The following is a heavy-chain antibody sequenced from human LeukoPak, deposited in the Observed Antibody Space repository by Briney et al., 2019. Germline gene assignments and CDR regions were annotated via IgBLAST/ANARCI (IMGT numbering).Heavy chain of an antibody. D-gene: IGHD6-6*01. CDR2: ISETDGVT. CDR3: ARDSSHYLGSSDY. Sequence: GGSLRLSCVVSGFSFGSYPMSWVRQAPGKGLEWVSVISETDGVTRYADSMKGRFTISRDNIKNTLNLQMNSLRAEDTAIYYCARDSSHYLGSSDYWGQGTLVTVSS. CDR1: GFSFGSYP. V-gene: IGHV3-23*01. J-gene: IGHJ4*02.